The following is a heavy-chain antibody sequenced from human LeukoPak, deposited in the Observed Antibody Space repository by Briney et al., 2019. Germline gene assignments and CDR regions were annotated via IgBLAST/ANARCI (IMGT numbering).Heavy chain of an antibody. CDR2: ISSSSSYI. CDR1: AFTFSSYT. D-gene: IGHD3-3*01. CDR3: ARSFGVVTPSHY. V-gene: IGHV3-21*01. Sequence: GGSLRLSCAASAFTFSSYTMNWVRHAPGKGLEWVSSISSSSSYIYYADSVKGRFTISRDNAKNSLYLQMTSLRAEDTAVYYCARSFGVVTPSHYWGQGTLVTVSS. J-gene: IGHJ4*02.